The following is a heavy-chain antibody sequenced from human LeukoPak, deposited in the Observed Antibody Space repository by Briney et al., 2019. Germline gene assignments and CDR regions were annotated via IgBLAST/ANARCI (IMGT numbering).Heavy chain of an antibody. Sequence: GASVKVSCKASGYTFTSYYMHWVRQAPGQGLEWMGIINPSGGSTSYAQKFQGRVTMTRDTSTSTVYMELSSLRSEDTAVHYCAREGQQPGFDPWGQGTLVTVSS. CDR3: AREGQQPGFDP. J-gene: IGHJ5*02. V-gene: IGHV1-46*01. CDR1: GYTFTSYY. D-gene: IGHD6-13*01. CDR2: INPSGGST.